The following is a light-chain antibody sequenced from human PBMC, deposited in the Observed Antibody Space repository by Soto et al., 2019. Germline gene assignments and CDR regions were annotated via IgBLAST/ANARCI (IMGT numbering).Light chain of an antibody. J-gene: IGKJ2*01. V-gene: IGKV3-11*01. CDR2: DAS. CDR1: QSVSSY. Sequence: EIVLTQSPATLSLSPGERATLSCRASQSVSSYLAWYQQKPGQAPRLLIYDASNRATGIPARFSGSGSGTDFTLTISSLEPVDFAVYYCQQRSNWPWTFGQGTKLEIK. CDR3: QQRSNWPWT.